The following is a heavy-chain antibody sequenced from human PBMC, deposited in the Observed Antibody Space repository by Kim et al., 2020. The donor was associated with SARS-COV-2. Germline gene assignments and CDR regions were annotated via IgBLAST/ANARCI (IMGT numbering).Heavy chain of an antibody. CDR3: VKGRGSTTTSCYNY. D-gene: IGHD2-2*02. V-gene: IGHV3-23*01. Sequence: GGSLRLSCEASGFMFSNYAMSWVRQAPGKGLEWVSSISGGGEITSYADSVKGRFTLSRDNSKNTLYLQTSSLRPEDTAVYYCVKGRGSTTTSCYNYWGQGTLVTVSS. CDR2: ISGGGEIT. CDR1: GFMFSNYA. J-gene: IGHJ4*02.